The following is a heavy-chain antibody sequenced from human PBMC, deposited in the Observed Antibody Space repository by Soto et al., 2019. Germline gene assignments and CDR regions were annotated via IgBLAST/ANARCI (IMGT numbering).Heavy chain of an antibody. CDR2: IYYSGST. CDR3: ARVGWAYCSGGSCRDY. D-gene: IGHD2-15*01. V-gene: IGHV4-59*01. J-gene: IGHJ4*02. Sequence: SETLSLTCTVSGGSISSYYWSWIRQPPGKGLERIGYIYYSGSTNYNPSIKSRVTISVDTSKNQFSLKLSSVTAADTAVYFCARVGWAYCSGGSCRDYWGQGTLVTVSS. CDR1: GGSISSYY.